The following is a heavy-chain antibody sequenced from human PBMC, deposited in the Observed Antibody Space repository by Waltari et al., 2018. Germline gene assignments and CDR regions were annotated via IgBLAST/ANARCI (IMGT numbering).Heavy chain of an antibody. J-gene: IGHJ4*02. CDR3: AGDRAIGLFFDY. CDR1: GDSLSGKYW. D-gene: IGHD2-2*01. V-gene: IGHV4-4*02. CDR2: VHHSGKT. Sequence: QVQLQESGQGLVQPSGTLSLTCAVSGDSLSGKYWLSWVRQSPAKGLEWIGQVHHSGKTHYNPSLQSRVTISVDKPKNQFSLNLNSVTAADTAVYYCAGDRAIGLFFDYWGRGTLVTVSS.